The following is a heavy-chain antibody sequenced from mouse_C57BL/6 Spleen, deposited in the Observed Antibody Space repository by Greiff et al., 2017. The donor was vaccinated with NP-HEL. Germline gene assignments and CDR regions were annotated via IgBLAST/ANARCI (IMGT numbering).Heavy chain of an antibody. J-gene: IGHJ2*01. Sequence: VKLMESDAELVKPGASVKISCKVSGYTFTDHTIHWMKQRPEQGLEWIGYIYPRDGSTKYNEKFKGKATLTADKSSSTAYMQLNSLTSEDSAVYFCARAYGSLYYFDYWGQGTTLTVAS. V-gene: IGHV1-78*01. D-gene: IGHD1-1*01. CDR1: GYTFTDHT. CDR3: ARAYGSLYYFDY. CDR2: IYPRDGST.